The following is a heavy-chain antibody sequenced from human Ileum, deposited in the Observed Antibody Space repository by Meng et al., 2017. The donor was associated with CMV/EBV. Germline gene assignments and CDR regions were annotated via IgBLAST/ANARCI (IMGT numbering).Heavy chain of an antibody. CDR1: GFAFSDSA. V-gene: IGHV3-23*01. CDR3: AKDLSGQLDY. D-gene: IGHD5-12*01. J-gene: IGHJ4*02. Sequence: GGSLRLSCATSGFAFSDSAMHWVRQASGKGLEWVSAISGSGGSTYYADSVKGRFTISRDNSKNTLYLQMNSLRAEDTAVYYCAKDLSGQLDYWGQGTLVTVSS. CDR2: ISGSGGST.